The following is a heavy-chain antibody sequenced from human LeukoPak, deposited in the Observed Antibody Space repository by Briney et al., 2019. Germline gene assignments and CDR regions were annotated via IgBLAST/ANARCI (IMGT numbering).Heavy chain of an antibody. V-gene: IGHV3-30*02. CDR2: IRYDENTK. CDR3: AKENTRDGYRHFHK. D-gene: IGHD5-24*01. Sequence: PGRSLRLSCAAAGFRFSDYGMQWLRQAPGKGLEWVACIRYDENTKYYVDSVKGRFTVSRDNSKNTLYLQMDRLRADDTAVYYCAKENTRDGYRHFHKWGQGTLVTVSS. J-gene: IGHJ4*02. CDR1: GFRFSDYG.